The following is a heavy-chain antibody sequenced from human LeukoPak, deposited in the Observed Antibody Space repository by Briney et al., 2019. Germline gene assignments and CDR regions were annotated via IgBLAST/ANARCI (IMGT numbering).Heavy chain of an antibody. CDR3: ARGARYYDSSGYYPYYYYGMDV. CDR1: GGSISSGGYS. J-gene: IGHJ6*02. V-gene: IGHV4-30-2*01. D-gene: IGHD3-22*01. CDR2: INHSGST. Sequence: PSETLSLTCAVSGGSISSGGYSWSWIRQPPGKGLEWIGYINHSGSTNYNPSLKSRVTTSVDTSKNQFSLKLSSVTAADTAVYYCARGARYYDSSGYYPYYYYGMDVWGQGTTVAVSS.